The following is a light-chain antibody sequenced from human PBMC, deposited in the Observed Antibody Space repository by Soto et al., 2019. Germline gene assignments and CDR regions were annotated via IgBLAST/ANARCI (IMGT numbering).Light chain of an antibody. CDR1: QSVSTY. J-gene: IGKJ3*01. CDR3: QQRSHWPPSFS. CDR2: DAS. Sequence: EMVLTQSPAPLSLSPGARATLSCRASQSVSTYLAWYQKKPGQAPRLLIYDASNRATGIPARFSGSWSGTDFTLTISSLEPEDFAVYYCQQRSHWPPSFSCRPGLKVDIK. V-gene: IGKV3-11*01.